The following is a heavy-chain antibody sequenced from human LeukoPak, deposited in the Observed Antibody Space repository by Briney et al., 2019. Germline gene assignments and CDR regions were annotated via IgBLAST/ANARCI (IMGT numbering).Heavy chain of an antibody. D-gene: IGHD3-10*01. CDR3: ARDGMFYYGTDSYYTGGWFDP. V-gene: IGHV1-2*02. Sequence: GASVKVSCKAFGDTFSDFFTDYYMHWVRQAPGQGLEWMGWINPKSGGTNYAQKFQGRVTMTRDTSNSTAYMDLSSLRSDDTAVYYCARDGMFYYGTDSYYTGGWFDPWGQGTLVTVSS. J-gene: IGHJ5*02. CDR1: GDTFSDFFTDYY. CDR2: INPKSGGT.